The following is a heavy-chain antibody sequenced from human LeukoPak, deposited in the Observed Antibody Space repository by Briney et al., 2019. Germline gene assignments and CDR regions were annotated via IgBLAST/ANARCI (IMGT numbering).Heavy chain of an antibody. D-gene: IGHD5-24*01. V-gene: IGHV3-64*01. CDR2: ISNNGGST. Sequence: GGSLRLSCAASGFTFSNYAMHWVRQAPGKGLEYVSAISNNGGSTYYANSVKGRFTISRDNAKNSLYLQMNSLRAGDTAVYYCARAAGEMATIRYWGQGTLVTVSS. J-gene: IGHJ4*02. CDR3: ARAAGEMATIRY. CDR1: GFTFSNYA.